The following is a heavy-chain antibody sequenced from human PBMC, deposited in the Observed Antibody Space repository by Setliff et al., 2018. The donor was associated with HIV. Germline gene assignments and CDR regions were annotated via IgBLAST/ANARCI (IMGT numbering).Heavy chain of an antibody. J-gene: IGHJ4*02. D-gene: IGHD2-8*01. CDR3: ARGLRTSLVFFDS. CDR1: AASVGTGAYY. V-gene: IGHV4-61*08. CDR2: LYYSGSI. Sequence: SETLSLTCNVSAASVGTGAYYWSWIRQSPGKGLEWLGYLYYSGSIDYNPSLRTRVSISIDMSKNQFSLKMSSVTAADTAVYFCARGLRTSLVFFDSWGQGILVTVSS.